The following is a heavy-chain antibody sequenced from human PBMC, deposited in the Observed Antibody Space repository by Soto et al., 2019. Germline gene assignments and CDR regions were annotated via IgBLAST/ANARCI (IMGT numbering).Heavy chain of an antibody. D-gene: IGHD1-1*01. Sequence: SVKVSCKASGGTFSSYAISWVRQAPGQGLEWMGGIIPILGIANYAQKFQGRVTITADKSTSTAYMELSSLRSEYTAVYYCARLPTTQYYYYYMDVWGKGTTVTVSS. CDR2: IIPILGIA. CDR1: GGTFSSYA. V-gene: IGHV1-69*10. CDR3: ARLPTTQYYYYYMDV. J-gene: IGHJ6*03.